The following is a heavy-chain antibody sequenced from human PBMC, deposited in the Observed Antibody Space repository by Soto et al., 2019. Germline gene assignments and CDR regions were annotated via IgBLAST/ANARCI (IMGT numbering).Heavy chain of an antibody. J-gene: IGHJ3*02. D-gene: IGHD3-22*01. Sequence: QVQLVESGGGVVQPGRSLRLSCAASGFTFSSYAMHWVRQAPGKGLEWVAVISYDGSNKYYADSVKGRFTISRDNSKNQLFLPMNSLRAEDTAVYYCARGGGYYYDSSGPDAIDIWGQGTMVTVSS. CDR2: ISYDGSNK. V-gene: IGHV3-30-3*01. CDR3: ARGGGYYYDSSGPDAIDI. CDR1: GFTFSSYA.